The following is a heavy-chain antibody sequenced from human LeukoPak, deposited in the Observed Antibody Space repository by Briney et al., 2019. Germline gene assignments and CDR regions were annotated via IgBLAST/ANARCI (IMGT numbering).Heavy chain of an antibody. CDR1: GFTFSSYA. Sequence: GSLRLSCAASGFTFSSYAMHWVRQAPGKGLEWVAVISYDGSNKYYADSVKGRFTISRDNSKNTLYLQMNSLRAEDTAVYYCARDHRSWSYFDYWGQGTLVTVSS. CDR2: ISYDGSNK. V-gene: IGHV3-30-3*01. J-gene: IGHJ4*02. D-gene: IGHD6-13*01. CDR3: ARDHRSWSYFDY.